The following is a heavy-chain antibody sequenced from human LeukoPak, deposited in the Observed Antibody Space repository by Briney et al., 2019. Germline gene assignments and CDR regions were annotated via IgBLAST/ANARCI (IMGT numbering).Heavy chain of an antibody. V-gene: IGHV3-30*03. CDR3: ATSLRYFDWLRNFDY. D-gene: IGHD3-9*01. J-gene: IGHJ4*02. CDR1: GFTFSSYG. CDR2: ISYDGSNK. Sequence: PGRSLRLSCAASGFTFSSYGMHWVRQAPGKGLEWVAVISYDGSNKYYADSVKGRFTTSRDNSKNTLYLQMNSLRAEDTAVYYCATSLRYFDWLRNFDYWGQGTLVTVSS.